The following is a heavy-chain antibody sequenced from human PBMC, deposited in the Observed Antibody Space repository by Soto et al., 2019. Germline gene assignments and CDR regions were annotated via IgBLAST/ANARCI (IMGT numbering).Heavy chain of an antibody. CDR2: TYYRSKWYD. V-gene: IGHV6-1*01. CDR3: ARRWFGHQVRWFDS. D-gene: IGHD3-10*01. Sequence: SQTLSLTCAISGDSVSSNTVAWNWIRQSPSRGLEWLGRTYYRSKWYDDYAESVKSRITINPDTSKNQSSLHLNSVTLEDTAVYYCARRWFGHQVRWFDSWDQGTLVTVSS. J-gene: IGHJ5*01. CDR1: GDSVSSNTVA.